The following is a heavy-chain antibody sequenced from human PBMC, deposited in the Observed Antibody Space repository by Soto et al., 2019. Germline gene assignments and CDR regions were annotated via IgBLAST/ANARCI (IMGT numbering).Heavy chain of an antibody. CDR1: GYSFTNYG. CDR3: ARDRGVAPPVAGNTHYYYYMDV. J-gene: IGHJ6*03. V-gene: IGHV1-18*01. Sequence: QDQLVQSGAEVKKPGASVTVSCKASGYSFTNYGITWVRQAPGQGLEWMGWISGFNGNTHYAQKVQGRVTMTTDASTSKAYMELRSLRSDDTAVYYCARDRGVAPPVAGNTHYYYYMDVWGKGTTVTVSS. D-gene: IGHD6-19*01. CDR2: ISGFNGNT.